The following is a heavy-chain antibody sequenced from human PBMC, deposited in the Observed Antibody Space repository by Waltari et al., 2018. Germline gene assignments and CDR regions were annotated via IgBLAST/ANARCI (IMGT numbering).Heavy chain of an antibody. CDR3: VRDFWSRSYNHHGLDV. D-gene: IGHD3-3*01. V-gene: IGHV3-7*01. Sequence: EVHLVESGGDLVQPGGSLRLSCAASGFTFSSIWMTWVRQAPGMGPEWVAIIKPDGIEQYCVDSVKGRFTISRDNAKNSLYLQLNSLRAEDTAVYYCVRDFWSRSYNHHGLDVWGRGTTVTVSS. CDR1: GFTFSSIW. J-gene: IGHJ6*02. CDR2: IKPDGIEQ.